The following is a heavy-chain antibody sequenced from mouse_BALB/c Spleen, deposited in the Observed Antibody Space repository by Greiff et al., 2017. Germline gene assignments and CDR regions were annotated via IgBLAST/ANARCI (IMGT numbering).Heavy chain of an antibody. V-gene: IGHV3-2*02. CDR1: GYSITSDYA. J-gene: IGHJ4*01. CDR3: AAGFAMDY. CDR2: ISYSGST. Sequence: EVQRVESGPGLVKPSQSLSLTCTVTGYSITSDYAWNWIRQFPGNKLEWMGYISYSGSTSYNPSLKSRISITRDTSKNQFFLQLNSVTTEDTATYYCAAGFAMDYWGQGTSVTVSS.